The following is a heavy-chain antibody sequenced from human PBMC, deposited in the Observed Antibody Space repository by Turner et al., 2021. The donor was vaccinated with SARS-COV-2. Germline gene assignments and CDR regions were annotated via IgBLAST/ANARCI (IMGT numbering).Heavy chain of an antibody. CDR2: FYKSGTS. D-gene: IGHD1-26*01. Sequence: QVQLQESGPGLVKPSETLSLTCTVPGGSISSKSWSWVRQSPGKGLEWIGYFYKSGTSDYNPTFRSRVTISVDTSKNQLSLKLSSVTAADTAVYYCARHQGSASGYDHGMNVWGQGTAVIVSS. J-gene: IGHJ6*02. CDR3: ARHQGSASGYDHGMNV. V-gene: IGHV4-59*08. CDR1: GGSISSKS.